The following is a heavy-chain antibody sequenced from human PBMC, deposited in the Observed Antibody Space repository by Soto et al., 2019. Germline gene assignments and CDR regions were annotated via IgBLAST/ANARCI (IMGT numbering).Heavy chain of an antibody. CDR2: IDPSDSYT. J-gene: IGHJ6*02. CDR3: ARTAAAGKYYYGVDV. Sequence: GESLKISCKGSGYSFTSYWIGWVRQMPGKGLEWMGRIDPSDSYTNYSPSFQGHVTISADKSISTAYLQWSSLKASDTAMYYCARTAAAGKYYYGVDVWGQGTTVTVSS. CDR1: GYSFTSYW. D-gene: IGHD6-13*01. V-gene: IGHV5-10-1*01.